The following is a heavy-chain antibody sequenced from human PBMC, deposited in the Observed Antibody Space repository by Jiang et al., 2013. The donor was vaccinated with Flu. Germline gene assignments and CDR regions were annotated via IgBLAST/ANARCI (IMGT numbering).Heavy chain of an antibody. V-gene: IGHV4-34*01. D-gene: IGHD5-18*01. Sequence: LLKPSETLSLTCAVYGGSFSGYYWSWIRQPPGKGLEWIGEINHSGSTNYNPSLKSRVTISVDTSKNQFSLKLSSVTAADTAVYYCARVRAQDSYGYRYYYYGMDVWGKGTTVTVSS. CDR3: ARVRAQDSYGYRYYYYGMDV. CDR1: GGSFSGYY. J-gene: IGHJ6*04. CDR2: INHSGST.